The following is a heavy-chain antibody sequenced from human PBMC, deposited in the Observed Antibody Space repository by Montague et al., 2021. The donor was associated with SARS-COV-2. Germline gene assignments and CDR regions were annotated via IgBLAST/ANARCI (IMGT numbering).Heavy chain of an antibody. J-gene: IGHJ6*03. CDR1: GFSLSTSGVG. CDR2: IYWNDDK. D-gene: IGHD3-3*01. Sequence: PALVKPTQTLTLTCTFSGFSLSTSGVGVGWIRQPPGKALEWLALIYWNDDKRYSPSLKSTLTITKDTSKNQVVLTMTHMDPVDTATYYCGHGRIRGATIFGVAYYYMDVWGKGTTVTVSS. V-gene: IGHV2-5*01. CDR3: GHGRIRGATIFGVAYYYMDV.